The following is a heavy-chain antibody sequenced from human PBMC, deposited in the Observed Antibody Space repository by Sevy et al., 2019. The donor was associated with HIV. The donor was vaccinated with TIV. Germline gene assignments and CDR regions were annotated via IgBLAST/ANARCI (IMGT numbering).Heavy chain of an antibody. Sequence: GGSLRLSCAASGFTFSSYAMSWVRQAPGKGLEWVSAISGSGGSTYYADSVKGRFTISRDNSKNTLYRQMNSLRAEDTAVYYCAKDGEMYYYDSSGYSGIYFDYWGQGTLVTVSS. V-gene: IGHV3-23*01. D-gene: IGHD3-22*01. CDR3: AKDGEMYYYDSSGYSGIYFDY. CDR2: ISGSGGST. J-gene: IGHJ4*02. CDR1: GFTFSSYA.